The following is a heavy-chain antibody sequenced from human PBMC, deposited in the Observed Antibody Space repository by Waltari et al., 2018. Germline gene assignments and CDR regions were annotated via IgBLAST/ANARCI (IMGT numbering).Heavy chain of an antibody. CDR1: GFTFDNYA. J-gene: IGHJ6*02. V-gene: IGHV3-9*01. CDR3: AKDMGGGFYYDYGMDV. D-gene: IGHD3-16*01. CDR2: ISWGSGDI. Sequence: EVQLVESGGDLVQPGRSLRLSCLASGFTFDNYAMHWVRQAPGKGLEWVAGISWGSGDIGYADSVKGRFTISRDNAKNSLYLQMNSLTIEDTALYFCAKDMGGGFYYDYGMDVWGQGTTVTVSS.